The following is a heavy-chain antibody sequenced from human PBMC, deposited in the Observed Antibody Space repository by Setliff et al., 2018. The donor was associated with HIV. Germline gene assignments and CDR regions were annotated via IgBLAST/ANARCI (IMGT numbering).Heavy chain of an antibody. CDR2: IRKRTNSYTT. D-gene: IGHD6-6*01. Sequence: PGGSLRLSCAASGFRFTEYHMDWVRQAPGKGLEWVGRIRKRTNSYTTEYAAAVKGRVTISRDNSKSSMYLQMNSMKIEDTAVYYCAQQLVGYWGQGTLVTVSS. CDR1: GFRFTEYH. V-gene: IGHV3-72*01. CDR3: AQQLVGY. J-gene: IGHJ4*02.